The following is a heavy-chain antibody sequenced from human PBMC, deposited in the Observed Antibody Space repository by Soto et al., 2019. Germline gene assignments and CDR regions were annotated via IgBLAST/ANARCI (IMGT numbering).Heavy chain of an antibody. J-gene: IGHJ3*02. D-gene: IGHD2-15*01. Sequence: SVKVSCKASGFTFTSSAVQWVRQARGQRLEWIGWIVVGSGNTNYAQKFQERVTITRDMSTSTAYMELSSLRSEDTAVYYCAADHCSGGSCYWDAFDIWGQGTMVTVPS. CDR1: GFTFTSSA. CDR2: IVVGSGNT. V-gene: IGHV1-58*01. CDR3: AADHCSGGSCYWDAFDI.